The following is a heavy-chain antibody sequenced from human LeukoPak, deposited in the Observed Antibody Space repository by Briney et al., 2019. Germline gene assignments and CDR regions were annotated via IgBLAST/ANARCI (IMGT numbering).Heavy chain of an antibody. CDR2: ISGSGGST. V-gene: IGHV3-23*01. Sequence: GGTLRLSCAASGFTFSSYGMSWVRHAPGKGLEWVSAISGSGGSTYYADSVKGRFTISRDNSKNTLYLQMNSLRAEDTAVYYCAKPSSGYYIDAFDIWGQGTMVTVSS. CDR3: AKPSSGYYIDAFDI. D-gene: IGHD3-22*01. CDR1: GFTFSSYG. J-gene: IGHJ3*02.